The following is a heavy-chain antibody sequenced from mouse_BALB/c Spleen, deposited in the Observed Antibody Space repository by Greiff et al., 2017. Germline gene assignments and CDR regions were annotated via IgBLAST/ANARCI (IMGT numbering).Heavy chain of an antibody. V-gene: IGHV2-3*01. CDR3: AKEAVGRDFDY. CDR1: GFSLTSYG. Sequence: QVQLQQSGPGLVAPSQCLSITCTVSGFSLTSYGVSWVRQPPGKGLEWLGVICGDGSTNYHSALISRLSISKDNSKSQVILKLNSLQTDDTDTACCAKEAVGRDFDYWGQGTTLTVSS. CDR2: ICGDGST. J-gene: IGHJ2*01.